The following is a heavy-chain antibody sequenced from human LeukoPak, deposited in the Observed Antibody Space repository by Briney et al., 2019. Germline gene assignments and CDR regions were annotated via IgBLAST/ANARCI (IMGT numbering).Heavy chain of an antibody. CDR2: IYYSGST. CDR1: GGSISSSSYY. Sequence: SETLSLTCTVSGGSISSSSYYWGWIRQPPGKGLEWIGSIYYSGSTYYNPSLKSRVTISVDTSKNQFSLKLSSVTAADTAVYYCARGGITGTTDYFDYWGQGTLVTVSS. V-gene: IGHV4-39*07. D-gene: IGHD1-7*01. J-gene: IGHJ4*02. CDR3: ARGGITGTTDYFDY.